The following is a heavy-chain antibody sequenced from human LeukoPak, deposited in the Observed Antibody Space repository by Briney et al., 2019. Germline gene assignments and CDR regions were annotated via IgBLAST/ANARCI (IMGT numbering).Heavy chain of an antibody. Sequence: SETLSLTCTVSGGSISSYYWSWIRQPPGKGLEWIGYIYYSGSTNYNPSLKSRVTISVDTSKNQFSLKLISVTAADTAVYYCARDPRGIVGANHNWSDPWGQGTLVTVSS. J-gene: IGHJ5*02. CDR3: ARDPRGIVGANHNWSDP. CDR2: IYYSGST. CDR1: GGSISSYY. D-gene: IGHD1-26*01. V-gene: IGHV4-59*12.